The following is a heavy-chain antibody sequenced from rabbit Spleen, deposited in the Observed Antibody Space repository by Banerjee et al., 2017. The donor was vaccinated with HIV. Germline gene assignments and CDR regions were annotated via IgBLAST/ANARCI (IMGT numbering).Heavy chain of an antibody. CDR1: GFSFSDRDV. J-gene: IGHJ3*01. V-gene: IGHV1S45*01. Sequence: QEQLEESGGDLVKPGASLTLTCTASGFSFSDRDVMCWVRQAPGKGLEWIACINTATGKPVYASWAKGRFTISKTSSTTVTLQMTSLTDADTATYFCARMSDYVSGRAIDLWGQGTLVT. CDR2: INTATGKP. CDR3: ARMSDYVSGRAIDL. D-gene: IGHD1-1*01.